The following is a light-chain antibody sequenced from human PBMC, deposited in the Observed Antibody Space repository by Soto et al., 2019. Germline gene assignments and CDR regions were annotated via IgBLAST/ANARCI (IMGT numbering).Light chain of an antibody. CDR1: SSDVGGYNY. V-gene: IGLV2-14*01. Sequence: QSALTQPASVSGSPGQAITISCTGTSSDVGGYNYVSWYQQHPGKAPKLMIYDVSNRPSGVSNRFSGSKSGNTASLTISGLHAEDEADYYCSSYTSSSTFFGGGTKLTVL. J-gene: IGLJ2*01. CDR3: SSYTSSSTF. CDR2: DVS.